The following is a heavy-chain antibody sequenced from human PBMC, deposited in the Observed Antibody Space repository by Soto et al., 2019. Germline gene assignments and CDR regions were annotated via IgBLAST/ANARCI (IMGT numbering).Heavy chain of an antibody. CDR1: GGTFSSYA. CDR2: IIPIFGTA. CDR3: ACHGITGTWVYYYGMDV. V-gene: IGHV1-69*12. J-gene: IGHJ6*02. D-gene: IGHD1-7*01. Sequence: QVQLVQSGAEVKKPGSSVKVSCKASGGTFSSYAISWVRQAPGQGLEWMGGIIPIFGTANYAQKFQGRVTITADESTSTAYMELRSLGSEDTAVYYCACHGITGTWVYYYGMDVWGQGSTVTVSS.